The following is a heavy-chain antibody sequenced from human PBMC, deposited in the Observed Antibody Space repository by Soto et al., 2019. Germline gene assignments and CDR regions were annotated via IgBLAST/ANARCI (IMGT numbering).Heavy chain of an antibody. CDR1: GYTFTGYY. J-gene: IGHJ3*02. D-gene: IGHD4-17*01. CDR3: ARGGDYAAFDI. Sequence: GASVQVSCKASGYTFTGYYMHWVRQATGQGLEWMGWMNPNSGNTGYAQKFQGRVTMTRNTSISTAYMELSSLRSEDTAVYYCARGGDYAAFDIWGQGTMVTVSS. CDR2: MNPNSGNT. V-gene: IGHV1-8*02.